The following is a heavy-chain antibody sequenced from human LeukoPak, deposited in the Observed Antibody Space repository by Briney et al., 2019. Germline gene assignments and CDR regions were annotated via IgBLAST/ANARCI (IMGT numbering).Heavy chain of an antibody. CDR2: INSDGSNT. J-gene: IGHJ4*02. CDR3: ARSSSGYYDY. CDR1: GFTISNYW. V-gene: IGHV3-74*01. D-gene: IGHD2/OR15-2a*01. Sequence: GGSLRLSCAASGFTISNYWMHWVRQAPGKGLVRVSRINSDGSNTIYADSVKGRFTVSRDNAKNTLYLQMNSPRAEDTAVYYCARSSSGYYDYWGQGTLVTVSS.